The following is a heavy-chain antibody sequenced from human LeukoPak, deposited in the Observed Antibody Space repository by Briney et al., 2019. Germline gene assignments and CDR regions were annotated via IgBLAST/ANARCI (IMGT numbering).Heavy chain of an antibody. CDR1: GGSISGYY. CDR2: IYDSGST. J-gene: IGHJ6*02. CDR3: ARVGGTNYYYYGMDV. D-gene: IGHD3-10*01. V-gene: IGHV4-59*01. Sequence: SETLSLTCTVSGGSISGYYWSWIRQPPGKGLEWIGYIYDSGSTNYNPSLKSRVTISVDTSKNQFSLRLSSVTAADMAVYYCARVGGTNYYYYGMDVWGQGTTVTVSS.